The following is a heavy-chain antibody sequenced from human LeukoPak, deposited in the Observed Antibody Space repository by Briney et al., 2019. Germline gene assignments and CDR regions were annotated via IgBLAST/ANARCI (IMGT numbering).Heavy chain of an antibody. CDR2: IRYDGSNK. CDR3: AKVPSNIAALLRYYYYYYMDV. D-gene: IGHD6-13*01. V-gene: IGHV3-30*02. J-gene: IGHJ6*03. Sequence: GGSLGLSCAASGFTFSSYGMHWVRQAPGKGLEWVAFIRYDGSNKYYADSVKGRFTISRDNSKNTLYLQMNSLRAEDTAVYYCAKVPSNIAALLRYYYYYYMDVWGKGTTVTVSS. CDR1: GFTFSSYG.